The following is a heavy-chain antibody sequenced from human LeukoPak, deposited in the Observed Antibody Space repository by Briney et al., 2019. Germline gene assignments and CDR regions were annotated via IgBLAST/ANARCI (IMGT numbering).Heavy chain of an antibody. CDR3: AKDTGYSYGYSDY. CDR1: GFTFSSYP. V-gene: IGHV3-23*01. CDR2: ISGSGGST. Sequence: GWSLTLSCAASGFTFSSYPMSWVRQAPGKGLEWVSAISGSGGSTYYADSVKGRFTISRDNSKNTLYLQMNSLRAEDTAVYYCAKDTGYSYGYSDYWGQGTLVTVSS. J-gene: IGHJ4*02. D-gene: IGHD5-18*01.